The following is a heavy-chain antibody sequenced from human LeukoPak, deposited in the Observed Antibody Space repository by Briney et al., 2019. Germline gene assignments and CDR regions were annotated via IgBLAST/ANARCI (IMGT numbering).Heavy chain of an antibody. CDR3: ARRYDSSGYYST. Sequence: GGSLRLSCAASGFTFSSYSMNWVRQAPGKGLEWVSPISSSSSYIYYADSVKGRFTISRDNAKNSLYLQMNSLRAEDTAVYYCARRYDSSGYYSTWGQGTLVTVSS. V-gene: IGHV3-21*01. CDR2: ISSSSSYI. CDR1: GFTFSSYS. D-gene: IGHD3-22*01. J-gene: IGHJ5*02.